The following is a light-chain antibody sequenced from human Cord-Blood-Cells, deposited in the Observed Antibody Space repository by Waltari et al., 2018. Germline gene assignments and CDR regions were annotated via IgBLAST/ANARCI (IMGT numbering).Light chain of an antibody. CDR3: QQSYSTPYT. V-gene: IGKV1-39*01. J-gene: IGKJ2*01. Sequence: DIQMTQSPSSLSASVGDRVTITCRASQSISSYLNWYQQKPGKATKLLIYAASSLQSGVPSRFSGSGSGTDFTRTISSLQPEEFATYYCQQSYSTPYTFGQGTKLEIK. CDR1: QSISSY. CDR2: AAS.